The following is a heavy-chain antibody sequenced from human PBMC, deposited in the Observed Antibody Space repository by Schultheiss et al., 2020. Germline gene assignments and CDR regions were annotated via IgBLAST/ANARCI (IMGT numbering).Heavy chain of an antibody. J-gene: IGHJ3*02. D-gene: IGHD2-2*01. V-gene: IGHV3-23*01. CDR3: AKTLSKRGYCSSTSCRRSDAFDI. Sequence: GESLKISCAASGFTFSNAWMSWVRQAPGKGLEWVSAISGSGGSTYYADSVKGRFTISRDNSKNTLYLQMNSLRAEDTAVYYCAKTLSKRGYCSSTSCRRSDAFDIWGQGTMVTVSS. CDR2: ISGSGGST. CDR1: GFTFSNAW.